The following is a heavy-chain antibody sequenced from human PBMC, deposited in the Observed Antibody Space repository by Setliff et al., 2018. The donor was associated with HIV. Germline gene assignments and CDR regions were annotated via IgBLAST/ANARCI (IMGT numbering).Heavy chain of an antibody. CDR1: GFTFSSYE. Sequence: QPGGSLRLSCAASGFTFSSYEMNWVRQAPGKGLEWVSYISSSGSTIYYADSVKGRFTISRDNAKNSLFLQMNSLRAEDTAIYYCTRRTYCSSTTCFDYWGQGTLVTVSS. CDR2: ISSSGSTI. D-gene: IGHD2-2*01. CDR3: TRRTYCSSTTCFDY. J-gene: IGHJ4*02. V-gene: IGHV3-48*03.